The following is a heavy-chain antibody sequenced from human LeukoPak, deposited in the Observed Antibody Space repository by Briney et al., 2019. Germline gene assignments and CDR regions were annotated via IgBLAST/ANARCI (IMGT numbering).Heavy chain of an antibody. CDR3: ARHFTVVGGMDV. V-gene: IGHV5-51*01. CDR1: GYRFTTYW. J-gene: IGHJ6*04. CDR2: IFPGDSDT. D-gene: IGHD4-23*01. Sequence: GESLRISCKGSGYRFTTYWIAWVRQMPGKGLEWMGIIFPGDSDTRYSPSFQGQVTISADKSIDTAYLQWSSLKASDTAMYYCARHFTVVGGMDVWGKGTTVTVSS.